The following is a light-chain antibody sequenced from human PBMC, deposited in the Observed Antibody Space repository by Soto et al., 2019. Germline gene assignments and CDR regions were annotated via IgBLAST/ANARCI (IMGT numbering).Light chain of an antibody. CDR3: AAWDDSLSGPV. J-gene: IGLJ1*01. V-gene: IGLV1-44*01. Sequence: QSVLTQPPSASGTPGQSVTISCSGGSSNIGTNTVSWYQHLPGTAPKLLIFRSYQRPSGVPDRFSGSKSGTSASLAISGLQSEDEADYYCAAWDDSLSGPVFGTGTKLTVL. CDR2: RSY. CDR1: SSNIGTNT.